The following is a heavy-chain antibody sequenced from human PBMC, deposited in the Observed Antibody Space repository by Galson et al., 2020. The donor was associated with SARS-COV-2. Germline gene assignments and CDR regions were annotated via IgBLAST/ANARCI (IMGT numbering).Heavy chain of an antibody. Sequence: SQASETLSLTCAVYGGSFSGYYWSWIRQPPGKGLEWIGEINHSGSTNYNPSLKSRVTISVDTSKNQFSLKLSSVTAADTAVYYCARDTYCSGGSCYSGSYYYGMDVWGQGTTVTVSS. CDR2: INHSGST. J-gene: IGHJ6*02. D-gene: IGHD2-15*01. CDR1: GGSFSGYY. CDR3: ARDTYCSGGSCYSGSYYYGMDV. V-gene: IGHV4-34*01.